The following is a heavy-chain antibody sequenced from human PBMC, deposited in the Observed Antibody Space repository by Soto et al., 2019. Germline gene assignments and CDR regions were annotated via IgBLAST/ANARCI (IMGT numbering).Heavy chain of an antibody. CDR2: IYSGGST. Sequence: GGSLRLSCAASGFTVSSNYMSWVRQAPGKGLEWVSVIYSGGSTYYADSVKGRFTISRDNSKNTLYLQMNSLRAEDTAVYYCARDDLYSSGWIHYGMDVWGQGTTVTVSS. D-gene: IGHD6-19*01. CDR1: GFTVSSNY. V-gene: IGHV3-53*01. J-gene: IGHJ6*02. CDR3: ARDDLYSSGWIHYGMDV.